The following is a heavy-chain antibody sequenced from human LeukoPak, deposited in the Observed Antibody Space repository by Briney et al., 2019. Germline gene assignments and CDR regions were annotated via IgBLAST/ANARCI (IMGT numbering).Heavy chain of an antibody. D-gene: IGHD6-13*01. J-gene: IGHJ6*02. CDR2: ISSSSSYI. Sequence: GGSLRLSCAASGFTFTTYSMNWVRQAPGKGLEWVSSISSSSSYIYYADSVKGRFTISRDNAKNSLYLQMNSLRAEDTAMYYCARAVAAAGTNYYYYGMDVWGQGTTVTVSS. V-gene: IGHV3-21*01. CDR3: ARAVAAAGTNYYYYGMDV. CDR1: GFTFTTYS.